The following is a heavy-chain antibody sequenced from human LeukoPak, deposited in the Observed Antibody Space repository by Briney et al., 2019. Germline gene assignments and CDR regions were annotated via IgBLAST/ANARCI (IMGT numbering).Heavy chain of an antibody. CDR1: GGTFSSYA. CDR3: AKDPASGWYSYYFDY. V-gene: IGHV1-69*04. D-gene: IGHD6-19*01. CDR2: IIPILGIA. J-gene: IGHJ4*02. Sequence: SVKVSCKASGGTFSSYAISWVRQAPGQGLEWMGRIIPILGIANYAQKFQGRVTITADKSTSTAYMELSSLRSEDTAVYYCAKDPASGWYSYYFDYWGQGTLVTVSS.